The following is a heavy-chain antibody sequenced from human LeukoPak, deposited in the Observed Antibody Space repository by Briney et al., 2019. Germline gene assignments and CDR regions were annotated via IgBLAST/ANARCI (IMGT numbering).Heavy chain of an antibody. V-gene: IGHV4-34*01. CDR1: GGSFSGYY. J-gene: IGHJ4*02. CDR2: INHSGST. D-gene: IGHD3-3*01. CDR3: ARVWSSDIFDY. Sequence: PSETLSLTCGVHGGSFSGYYWSWICQPPGKGLEWIGEINHSGSTNYNSSLKSRVTVSVDTSKNQFSLKVSSVTAADTAVYYCARVWSSDIFDYWGQGSLVTVSS.